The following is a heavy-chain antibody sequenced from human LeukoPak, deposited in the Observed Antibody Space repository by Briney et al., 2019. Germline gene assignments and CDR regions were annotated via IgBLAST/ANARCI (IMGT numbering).Heavy chain of an antibody. CDR3: ARKSDSLMLRGGDC. CDR1: EFTFGEYA. V-gene: IGHV3-66*01. Sequence: RGSLRLSCTASEFTFGEYAMSWFRQAPGKGLECVSIIYSGGTTYYADSVRGRFTISRDNSKNTLYLQMDRLRVEDTAVYYCARKSDSLMLRGGDCWGQGTLVTVSS. D-gene: IGHD3-10*01. J-gene: IGHJ4*02. CDR2: IYSGGTT.